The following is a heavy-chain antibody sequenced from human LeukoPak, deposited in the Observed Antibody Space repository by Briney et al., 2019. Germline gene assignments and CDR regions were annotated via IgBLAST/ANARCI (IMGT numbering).Heavy chain of an antibody. CDR1: GYTLNALS. CDR2: LDPVDGET. D-gene: IGHD3-10*01. CDR3: TTSRRFYYGSGTFQY. Sequence: GASVKVSCKASGYTLNALSIHWVRQAPGKGLEWMGGLDPVDGETIYAQRFQGRVTMTEDTSTDTAYLGLRSLRSDDTAVYYCTTSRRFYYGSGTFQYWGQGTLLTVSS. V-gene: IGHV1-24*01. J-gene: IGHJ1*01.